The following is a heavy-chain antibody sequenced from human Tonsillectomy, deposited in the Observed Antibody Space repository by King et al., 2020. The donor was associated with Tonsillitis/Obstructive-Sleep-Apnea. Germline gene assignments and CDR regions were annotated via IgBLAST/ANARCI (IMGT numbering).Heavy chain of an antibody. CDR1: GYTLTSYA. D-gene: IGHD1-26*01. CDR3: VRGVSTALDY. CDR2: INAGNGNT. Sequence: VQLVQSGAEVKKPGASVKVSCKDSGYTLTSYAMHWMRHAPGQRLEWMGWINAGNGNTKYSQKFQGRVTITRDTSASTAYMELSSLRSEDTAVYYCVRGVSTALDYWGQGTLVTVSS. J-gene: IGHJ4*02. V-gene: IGHV1-3*01.